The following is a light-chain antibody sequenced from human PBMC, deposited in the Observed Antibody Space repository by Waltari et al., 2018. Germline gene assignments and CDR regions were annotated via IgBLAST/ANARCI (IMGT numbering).Light chain of an antibody. CDR2: RND. J-gene: IGLJ3*02. Sequence: QSVLTQPPSASGTPGQRVTISCSGRASHIGDNVVNWYQQFPGKAPKLVIYRNDQRPSGVPDRFSGSKSGTSASLAISGLQSEDEADYYCATWDDSPNGHWVFGGGTKVTVL. CDR3: ATWDDSPNGHWV. CDR1: ASHIGDNV. V-gene: IGLV1-44*01.